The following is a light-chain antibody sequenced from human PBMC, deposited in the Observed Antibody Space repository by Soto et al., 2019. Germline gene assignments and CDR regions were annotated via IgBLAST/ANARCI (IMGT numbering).Light chain of an antibody. V-gene: IGLV2-14*01. CDR3: SSYTSRSLDYF. CDR1: SSDFGGYNY. Sequence: QSALTQPASVSGSPGQSITISCTGTSSDFGGYNYVSWYQQHPGKAPKLMIYEVSNRPSGVSNRFSGSKSGNTASLTISGLQAEVEADYYCSSYTSRSLDYFFGTGTKLTVL. CDR2: EVS. J-gene: IGLJ1*01.